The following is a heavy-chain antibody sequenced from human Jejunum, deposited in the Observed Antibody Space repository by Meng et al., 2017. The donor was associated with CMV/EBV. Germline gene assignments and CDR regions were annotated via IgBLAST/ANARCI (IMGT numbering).Heavy chain of an antibody. J-gene: IGHJ4*02. V-gene: IGHV4-4*02. CDR3: ARHLAGTYSPGDY. D-gene: IGHD6-19*01. CDR2: IYYSGST. Sequence: VSGDSFNDNYWWSWVRQPPGKGLEWIGEIYYSGSTNYKPSLKSRITMSLDKSKNEVSLKLTSVTAADTAVYYCARHLAGTYSPGDYWGQGTLVTVSS. CDR1: GDSFNDNYW.